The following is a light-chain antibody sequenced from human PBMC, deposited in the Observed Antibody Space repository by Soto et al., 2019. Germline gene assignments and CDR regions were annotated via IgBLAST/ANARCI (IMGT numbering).Light chain of an antibody. V-gene: IGKV1-5*01. J-gene: IGKJ1*01. Sequence: DIQMTQSPSTLSASVGDRVTITCRASQSISSWLAWYQQKPGKAPKLLIYDASSLESGVPSRFSGSGSGTEFTLTISSLQPEDFATYYCQQYNSQWTFGQGTKVEIK. CDR3: QQYNSQWT. CDR2: DAS. CDR1: QSISSW.